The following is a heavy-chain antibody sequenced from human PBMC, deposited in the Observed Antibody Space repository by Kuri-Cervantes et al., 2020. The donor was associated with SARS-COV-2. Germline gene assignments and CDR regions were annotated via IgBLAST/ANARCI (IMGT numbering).Heavy chain of an antibody. J-gene: IGHJ6*02. CDR2: IYYSGST. D-gene: IGHD3-3*01. CDR1: GGSISSYY. V-gene: IGHV4-59*01. Sequence: GSLRLSCTVSGGSISSYYWSWIRQPPGKGLEWIGYIYYSGSTNYNPSLKSRVTISVDTSKNQFSLKLSSVTAADTAVYYCARDSSGYYYYGMDVWGQRTTVTVSS. CDR3: ARDSSGYYYYGMDV.